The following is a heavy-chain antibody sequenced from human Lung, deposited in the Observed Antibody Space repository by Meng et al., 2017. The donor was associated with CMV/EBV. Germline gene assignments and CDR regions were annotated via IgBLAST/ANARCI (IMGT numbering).Heavy chain of an antibody. CDR1: GFTFSSYS. D-gene: IGHD3-22*01. V-gene: IGHV3-21*01. CDR2: ISRSSSYI. Sequence: SGFTFSSYSMNWVRQASGKGLEWVSSISRSSSYIYYADSVKGRFTISRDNAKNSLYLQMNSLRAEDTAVYDCARSYDSPPPSPFDYWGQGTLVTVSS. J-gene: IGHJ4*02. CDR3: ARSYDSPPPSPFDY.